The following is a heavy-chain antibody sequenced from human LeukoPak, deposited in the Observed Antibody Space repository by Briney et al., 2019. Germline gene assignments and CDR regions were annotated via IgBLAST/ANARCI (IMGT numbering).Heavy chain of an antibody. CDR3: AREARRYSSSWYSDY. V-gene: IGHV1-46*01. CDR1: GYTFTSYY. Sequence: ASVKVSCKAAGYTFTSYYMHWVRQAPGQGLEWMGIVNPSGGSTSYAQKFQGRVTMTRDTSTSTVYMELSSLRSEGTAVYCCAREARRYSSSWYSDYWGQGTLVTVSS. CDR2: VNPSGGST. J-gene: IGHJ4*02. D-gene: IGHD6-13*01.